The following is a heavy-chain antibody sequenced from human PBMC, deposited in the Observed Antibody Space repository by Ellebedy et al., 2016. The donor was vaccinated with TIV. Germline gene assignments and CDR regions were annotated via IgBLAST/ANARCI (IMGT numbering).Heavy chain of an antibody. CDR2: IYYSGST. V-gene: IGHV4-59*01. J-gene: IGHJ5*02. Sequence: MPSETLSLTCTVSGGSISSYYWSWIRQPPGKGLEWIGYIYYSGSTNYNPSLKSRVTISVDTSKNQFSLKLSSVTAADTAVYYCARGYYHGSEFDPWGQGTLVTVSS. CDR3: ARGYYHGSEFDP. CDR1: GGSISSYY. D-gene: IGHD3-10*01.